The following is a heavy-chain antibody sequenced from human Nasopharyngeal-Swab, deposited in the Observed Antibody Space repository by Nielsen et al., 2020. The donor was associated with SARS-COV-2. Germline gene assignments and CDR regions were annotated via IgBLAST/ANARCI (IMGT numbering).Heavy chain of an antibody. Sequence: WVRQALGQGLEWMGIINPSGGSTSYAQKFQGRVTMTRDTSTSTVYMELSSLRSEDTAVYYCASGYGSGRGKYFQHWGQGTLVTVSS. V-gene: IGHV1-46*01. CDR3: ASGYGSGRGKYFQH. D-gene: IGHD3-10*01. CDR2: INPSGGST. J-gene: IGHJ1*01.